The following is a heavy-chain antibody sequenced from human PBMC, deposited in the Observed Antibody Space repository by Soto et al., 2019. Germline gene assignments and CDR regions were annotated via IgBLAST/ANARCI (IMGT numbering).Heavy chain of an antibody. CDR3: ARGPKQWLVLAPSGWLDP. J-gene: IGHJ5*02. CDR1: GGSFSVYY. CDR2: INQSGST. Sequence: QVQLQQWGAGLLKPSETLSLTCAVYGGSFSVYYWCWYRQPPGKGLEWIGEINQSGSTNYNPSLKIRVTISVDTSKNQLSRKLSSVTAADTAVYYCARGPKQWLVLAPSGWLDPWGQGTLVTVSS. D-gene: IGHD6-19*01. V-gene: IGHV4-34*01.